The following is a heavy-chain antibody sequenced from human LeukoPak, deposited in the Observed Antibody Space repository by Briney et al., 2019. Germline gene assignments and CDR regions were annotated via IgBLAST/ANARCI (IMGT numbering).Heavy chain of an antibody. CDR2: MNPNSGNT. J-gene: IGHJ2*01. CDR3: ASSYYAGYSSSWYNWYFDL. V-gene: IGHV1-8*01. D-gene: IGHD6-13*01. CDR1: GHTFTSYD. Sequence: ASVKVSCKASGHTFTSYDINWVRQATGQGLEWMGWMNPNSGNTGYAQKFQGRVTMTRNTSISTAYMELSSLRSEDTAVYYCASSYYAGYSSSWYNWYFDLWGRGTLVAVSS.